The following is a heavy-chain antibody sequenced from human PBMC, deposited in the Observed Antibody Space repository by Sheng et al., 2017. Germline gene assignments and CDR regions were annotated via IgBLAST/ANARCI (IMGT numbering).Heavy chain of an antibody. D-gene: IGHD6-19*01. CDR3: ARDLGSSGWGGYNWFDP. V-gene: IGHV4-61*01. Sequence: QVQLQESGPGLVKPSETLSLTCTVSGGSVSSGSYYWSWIRQPPGKGLEWIGYIYYSGSTNYNPSLKSRVTISVDTSKNQFSLKLSSVTAADTAVYYCARDLGSSGWGGYNWFDPWGQGNPGHRLL. CDR1: GGSVSSGSYY. J-gene: IGHJ5*02. CDR2: IYYSGST.